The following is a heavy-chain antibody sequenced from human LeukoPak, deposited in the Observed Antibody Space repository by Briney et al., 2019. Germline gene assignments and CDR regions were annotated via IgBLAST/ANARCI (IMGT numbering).Heavy chain of an antibody. V-gene: IGHV4-61*02. CDR2: MYTTGNT. CDR3: ARDRGISVARGVPSWFDP. Sequence: SSETLSLTCTVSGGSISSGGYYWTWIRQPAGKGLEWIGRMYTTGNTDYNPSLKSRVTISVDTSKNQFSLKLSSVSAADTAVYYCARDRGISVARGVPSWFDPWGQGTLVTVSS. J-gene: IGHJ5*02. D-gene: IGHD3-10*01. CDR1: GGSISSGGYY.